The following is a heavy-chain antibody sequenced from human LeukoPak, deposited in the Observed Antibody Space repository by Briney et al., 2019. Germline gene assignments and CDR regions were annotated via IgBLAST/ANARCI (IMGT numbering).Heavy chain of an antibody. V-gene: IGHV4-30-4*07. CDR3: ARVSYYYYMDV. Sequence: SETLSLTCAVSGGSISSGGYSWSWIRQPPGKGLEWIGYIYYSGSTYYNPSLKSRVTISVDTSKNQFSLKLSSVTAADTAVYYCARVSYYYYMDVWGKGTTVTVSS. CDR1: GGSISSGGYS. J-gene: IGHJ6*03. CDR2: IYYSGST.